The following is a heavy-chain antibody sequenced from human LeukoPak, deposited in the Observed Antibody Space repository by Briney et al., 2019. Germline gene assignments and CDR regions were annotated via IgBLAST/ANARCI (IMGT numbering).Heavy chain of an antibody. CDR1: GFTFSSYA. J-gene: IGHJ4*02. V-gene: IGHV3-30*04. CDR3: ARDQSRYFDWLFMGIDY. D-gene: IGHD3-9*01. Sequence: GRSLRLSCAASGFTFSSYAMHWVRQAPGKGLEWVAVISYDGSNKYYADSVKGRFTISRDDSKNTLYLQMNSLRAEDTAVYYCARDQSRYFDWLFMGIDYWGQGTLVTVSS. CDR2: ISYDGSNK.